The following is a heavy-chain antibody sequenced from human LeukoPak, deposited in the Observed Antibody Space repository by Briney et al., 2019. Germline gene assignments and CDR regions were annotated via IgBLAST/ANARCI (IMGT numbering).Heavy chain of an antibody. CDR1: GGSISSYY. CDR3: ARDGYCSGGSCYSGRVFYI. D-gene: IGHD2-15*01. V-gene: IGHV4-59*01. Sequence: PSETLSLTCTVSGGSISSYYWSWIRQPPGKGLEWIGYISYSGSTNYNPSLKSRVTISVDTSKNQFSLNLSSVTAADTAVYYCARDGYCSGGSCYSGRVFYIWGQGTMVTVSS. J-gene: IGHJ3*02. CDR2: ISYSGST.